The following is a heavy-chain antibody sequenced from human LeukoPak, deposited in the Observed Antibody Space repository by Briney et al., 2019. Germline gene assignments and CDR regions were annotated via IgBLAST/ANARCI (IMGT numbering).Heavy chain of an antibody. Sequence: ASVTVSCKASGYTCTSYDINWVRQATGPGLEWMGWMNPNSGNTGYAQKFQGRVTITRNTSISTAYIELSSLRSEDTAVYYGARGYSSGWVGFDYWGHGSLVTVSS. D-gene: IGHD6-19*01. CDR3: ARGYSSGWVGFDY. CDR1: GYTCTSYD. V-gene: IGHV1-8*03. CDR2: MNPNSGNT. J-gene: IGHJ4*01.